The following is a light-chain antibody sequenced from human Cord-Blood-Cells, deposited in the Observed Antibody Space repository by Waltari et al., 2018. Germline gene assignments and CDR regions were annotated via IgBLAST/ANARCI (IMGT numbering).Light chain of an antibody. V-gene: IGKV3-11*01. CDR2: DAS. Sequence: EIVLTQSPATLSLSPGERATLACRATQSVSSYLAWYQPKPGQAPRLLISDASNRSTGIPARFSGSGSGTDFTLTISSLEPEDFAVYYCQQRSNWPPTFGPGTKVDIK. CDR1: QSVSSY. CDR3: QQRSNWPPT. J-gene: IGKJ3*01.